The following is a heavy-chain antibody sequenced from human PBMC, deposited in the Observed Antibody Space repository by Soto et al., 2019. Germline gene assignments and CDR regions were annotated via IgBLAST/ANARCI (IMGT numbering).Heavy chain of an antibody. V-gene: IGHV2-26*01. D-gene: IGHD6-13*01. CDR3: ARSRIAAAGPNWFDP. J-gene: IGHJ5*02. Sequence: KESGPVLVTPTETLTLTCTVSGFSLSNARMGVSWIRQPPGKALEWLAHIFSNDEKSYSTSLKSRLTISKDTSKSQVVLTMTNMDPVDTATYYCARSRIAAAGPNWFDPWGQGTLVTVSS. CDR2: IFSNDEK. CDR1: GFSLSNARMG.